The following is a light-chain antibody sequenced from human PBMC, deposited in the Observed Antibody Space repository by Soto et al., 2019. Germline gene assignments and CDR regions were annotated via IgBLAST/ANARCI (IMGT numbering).Light chain of an antibody. CDR1: QTVSSN. V-gene: IGKV3-15*01. CDR2: HAT. CDR3: QQYNEWPWT. J-gene: IGKJ1*01. Sequence: EIVMTQSPVALSVSPGGGATLSCRASQTVSSNLAWYQQNPGLAPGLLIYHATTRATGIPARFSGSGSGTEFTLTISSLQSEDLAVYYCQQYNEWPWTFGRGTKVEI.